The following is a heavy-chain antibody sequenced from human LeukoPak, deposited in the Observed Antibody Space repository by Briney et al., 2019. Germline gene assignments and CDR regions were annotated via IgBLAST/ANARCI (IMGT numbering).Heavy chain of an antibody. CDR3: ARDSSGYGGWFDP. V-gene: IGHV4-31*03. CDR1: GGSISSGGYY. CDR2: IYYSGST. Sequence: SSETLSLTCTVSGGSISSGGYYWSWIRQHPGKGLEWIGYIYYSGSTYYNPSLKSRVTISVDTSKNQFSPKLSSVTAADTAVYYCARDSSGYGGWFDPWGQGTLVTVSS. D-gene: IGHD3-22*01. J-gene: IGHJ5*02.